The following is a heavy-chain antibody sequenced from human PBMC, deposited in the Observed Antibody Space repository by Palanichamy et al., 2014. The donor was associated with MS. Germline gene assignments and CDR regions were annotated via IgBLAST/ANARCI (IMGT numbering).Heavy chain of an antibody. CDR2: ISYDGSNK. J-gene: IGHJ4*02. Sequence: QVQAGGGLGEGVVQPGRSLRLSCAASGFTFSSYAMHWVRQAPGKGLEWVAVISYDGSNKYYADSVKGRFTISRDNSKNTLYLQMNSPRAEDTAVYYCARTLPGGYSYGYFDYWGQGTLVTVSS. D-gene: IGHD5-18*01. CDR1: GFTFSSYA. CDR3: ARTLPGGYSYGYFDY. V-gene: IGHV3-30-3*01.